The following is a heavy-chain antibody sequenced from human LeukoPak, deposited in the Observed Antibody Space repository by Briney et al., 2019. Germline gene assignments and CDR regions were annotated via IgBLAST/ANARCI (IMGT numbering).Heavy chain of an antibody. D-gene: IGHD1-26*01. CDR1: GDSVSGNIAT. CDR3: AKSVGYREYLQH. J-gene: IGHJ1*01. V-gene: IGHV6-1*01. Sequence: SQTLSLTCAISGDSVSGNIATWNWIRQSPSRGLEWLGRTYYRSRGHNVCVDSVKSRIPINPDTSKNQFSLQLNSVTPEDTAVYYCAKSVGYREYLQHWGQGTPVTVSS. CDR2: TYYRSRGHN.